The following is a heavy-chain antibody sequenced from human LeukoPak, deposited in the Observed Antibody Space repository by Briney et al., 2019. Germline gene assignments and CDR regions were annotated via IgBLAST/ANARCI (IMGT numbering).Heavy chain of an antibody. CDR1: GGSVSSGSYY. CDR2: IYYSGST. V-gene: IGHV4-61*01. CDR3: ARGVRYSGYDSFSPVDY. J-gene: IGHJ4*02. Sequence: SETLSLTCTVSGGSVSSGSYYWSWIRQPPGKGLEWIGYIYYSGSTYYNPSLKSRVTISVDMSKNQFSLKLSSVTAADTAVYYCARGVRYSGYDSFSPVDYWGQGTLVTVSS. D-gene: IGHD5-12*01.